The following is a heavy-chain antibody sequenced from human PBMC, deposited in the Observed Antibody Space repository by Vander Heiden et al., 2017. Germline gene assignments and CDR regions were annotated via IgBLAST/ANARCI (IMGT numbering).Heavy chain of an antibody. CDR3: AKDVRDYYDSSGYSAFDI. V-gene: IGHV3-9*01. CDR1: GFTFDAYA. D-gene: IGHD3-22*01. J-gene: IGHJ3*02. Sequence: EVQLVESGGGLVQPGRSLRLSCAASGFTFDAYAMHWVRQAPGKGLEWVSGISWNSGSIGYADSVKGRFTISRDNAKNSLYLQMNSLRAEDTALYYCAKDVRDYYDSSGYSAFDIWGQGTMVTVSS. CDR2: ISWNSGSI.